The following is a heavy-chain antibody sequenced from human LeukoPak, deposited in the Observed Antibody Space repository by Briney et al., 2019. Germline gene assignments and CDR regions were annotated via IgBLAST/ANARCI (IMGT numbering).Heavy chain of an antibody. D-gene: IGHD3-22*01. CDR2: ISGGGGTT. J-gene: IGHJ4*02. Sequence: PGGSLRLSCAASGFTFSNYAMSWVRQAPGKGLEWVSAISGGGGTTYYADSVKGRFTISRDNSKNTLYLQMNSLRAEDTAVYYCARDRDYYDSSGYYYAYFDYWGQGTLVTVSS. CDR1: GFTFSNYA. V-gene: IGHV3-23*01. CDR3: ARDRDYYDSSGYYYAYFDY.